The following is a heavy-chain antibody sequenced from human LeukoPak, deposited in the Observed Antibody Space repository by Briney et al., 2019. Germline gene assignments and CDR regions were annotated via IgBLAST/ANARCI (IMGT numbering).Heavy chain of an antibody. CDR1: GGSISRGGYS. V-gene: IGHV4-30-4*07. CDR2: FYYSGST. Sequence: PSETLSLTCAVSGGSISRGGYSWSWIRQPPGKGLEWIGYFYYSGSTYYNPSLKSRVTISVDTSKNQFSLKLSSVTAADTAVYYCARDRLYNWNLNWFDPWGQGTLVTVSS. CDR3: ARDRLYNWNLNWFDP. J-gene: IGHJ5*02. D-gene: IGHD1-20*01.